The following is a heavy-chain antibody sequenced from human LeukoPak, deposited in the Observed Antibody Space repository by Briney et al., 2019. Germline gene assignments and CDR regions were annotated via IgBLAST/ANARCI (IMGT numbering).Heavy chain of an antibody. J-gene: IGHJ4*02. D-gene: IGHD6-13*01. CDR1: GFSFHSYS. Sequence: PPETLSLTCSVSGFSFHSYSCHWVRQPPGKGLEDLAAIDSAGTTYFTPSLNSRLSISVDRSQSQCPLKLSAVTAADTSVYYCARSSGWWALDYWGQGTLVAVSS. CDR3: ARSSGWWALDY. CDR2: IDSAGTT. V-gene: IGHV4-39*06.